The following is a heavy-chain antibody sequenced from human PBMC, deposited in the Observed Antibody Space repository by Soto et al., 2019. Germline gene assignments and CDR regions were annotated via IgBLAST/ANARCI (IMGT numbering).Heavy chain of an antibody. V-gene: IGHV3-23*01. J-gene: IGHJ4*02. Sequence: GGSLRLSCAASGFTFSNYAMSWVRQAPGKGLEWVSGISGNGGSASYADSVKGRFTISRDNGKNTQYLQMNSLRAEDPAGYYCAVMTYDDFWSRKGHFDYWGQGTLFTVSS. CDR3: AVMTYDDFWSRKGHFDY. D-gene: IGHD3-3*01. CDR1: GFTFSNYA. CDR2: ISGNGGSA.